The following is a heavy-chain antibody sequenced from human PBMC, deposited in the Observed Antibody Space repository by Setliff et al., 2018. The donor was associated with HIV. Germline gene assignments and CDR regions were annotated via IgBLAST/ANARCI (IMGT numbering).Heavy chain of an antibody. CDR3: AVYSSSWFRYYGMDV. V-gene: IGHV1-2*02. J-gene: IGHJ6*02. CDR1: GYNLHNYG. D-gene: IGHD6-13*01. Sequence: GASVKVSCKASGYNLHNYGITWVRQAPGQGLEWMGWINPNSGGTNYAQKFQGRVTMTRDTSISTAYMELSRLRSDDTAVYYCAVYSSSWFRYYGMDVWGQGTTVTVSS. CDR2: INPNSGGT.